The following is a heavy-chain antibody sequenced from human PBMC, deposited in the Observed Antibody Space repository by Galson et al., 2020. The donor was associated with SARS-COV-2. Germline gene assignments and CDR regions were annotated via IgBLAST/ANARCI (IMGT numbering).Heavy chain of an antibody. CDR2: ISATGTNT. Sequence: GESLKISCAASGITFTSYEMNWVRQAPGKGLEWISYISATGTNTYYADSVKVRFTISRDNTKKSVYLQMTSLRAEDTAVDYCASPYLAAANVFGAFDLWGRGTMVTVSS. D-gene: IGHD6-13*01. CDR1: GITFTSYE. V-gene: IGHV3-48*03. J-gene: IGHJ3*01. CDR3: ASPYLAAANVFGAFDL.